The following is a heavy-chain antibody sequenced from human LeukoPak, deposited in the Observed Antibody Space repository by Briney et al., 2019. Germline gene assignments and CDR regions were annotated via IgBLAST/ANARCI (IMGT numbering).Heavy chain of an antibody. CDR1: GGSISSSTYY. D-gene: IGHD4-23*01. CDR2: IYYSGST. V-gene: IGHV4-39*01. J-gene: IGHJ5*02. CDR3: ASSRLRWFNTWFDP. Sequence: SETLSLTCTVSGGSISSSTYYWGWIRQPPVKGLEWIGSIYYSGSTYYNPSLKSRVTISVDTSKNPFSLKLSSVTAADTAVYYCASSRLRWFNTWFDPWGQGTLVTVSS.